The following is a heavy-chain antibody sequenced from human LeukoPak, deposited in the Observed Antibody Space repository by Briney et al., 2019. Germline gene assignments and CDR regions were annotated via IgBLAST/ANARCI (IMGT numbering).Heavy chain of an antibody. Sequence: GASVKVSCKASGYTFTGYYMHWVRQAPGQGLEWMGWINPKSGGTYYAQKFQGRVTMTRDTSISTAYMELSRLTLDDTAVYYCARDHNRDFWSGYYFYGMDVWGQGTTVTVSS. CDR1: GYTFTGYY. V-gene: IGHV1-2*02. CDR2: INPKSGGT. D-gene: IGHD3-3*01. CDR3: ARDHNRDFWSGYYFYGMDV. J-gene: IGHJ6*02.